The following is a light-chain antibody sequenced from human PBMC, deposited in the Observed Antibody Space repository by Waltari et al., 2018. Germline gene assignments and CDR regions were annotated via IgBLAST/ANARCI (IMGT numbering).Light chain of an antibody. J-gene: IGKJ1*01. CDR3: QHYVRLPVT. V-gene: IGKV3-20*01. Sequence: EIVLTQSPGTLSLSPRERATLSCRASQSVSRTLAWYHQKPGQAPRLLIYGASTRTTGIPDRFSGSVSGTDFSLTISRMEPEDFAVYYCQHYVRLPVTFGQGTKVEIK. CDR1: QSVSRT. CDR2: GAS.